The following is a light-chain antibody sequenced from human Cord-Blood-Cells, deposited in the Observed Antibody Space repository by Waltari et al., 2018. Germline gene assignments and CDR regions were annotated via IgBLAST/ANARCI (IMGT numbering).Light chain of an antibody. CDR2: EVS. J-gene: IGLJ2*01. CDR1: SSDVGGYNY. V-gene: IGLV2-8*01. CDR3: SSYAGSNDWGV. Sequence: QSALPQPPSASGSPGQSVTIPPTGTSSDVGGYNYVTWYQQNPGKAPKRMIYEVSKRPSGVPDRFSDSKSGNTASLTVAGLQAEEEADYYCSSYAGSNDWGVFGGGTKLTVL.